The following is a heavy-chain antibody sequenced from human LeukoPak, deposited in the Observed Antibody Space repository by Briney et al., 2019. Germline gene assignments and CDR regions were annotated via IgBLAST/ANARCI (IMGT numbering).Heavy chain of an antibody. CDR2: INHSGST. Sequence: PSETLSLTCAVYGGSFSGYYWSWIRQPPGKGLEWIGEINHSGSTNYNPSLKNRVTISVDTSKNQFSLKLSSVTAADTAVYYCARRSYDILTGYHTGFDYWGQGTLVTVSS. V-gene: IGHV4-34*01. CDR1: GGSFSGYY. J-gene: IGHJ4*02. D-gene: IGHD3-9*01. CDR3: ARRSYDILTGYHTGFDY.